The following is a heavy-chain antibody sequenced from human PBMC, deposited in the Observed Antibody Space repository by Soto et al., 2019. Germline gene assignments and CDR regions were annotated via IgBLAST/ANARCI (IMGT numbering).Heavy chain of an antibody. CDR3: ARGLAGDSTYYYYGMDV. CDR2: IIPIFGTA. V-gene: IGHV1-69*01. Sequence: QVQLVQSGAEVKKPGSSVKVSCKASGGTFSSYAISWVRQAPGQGLEWMGGIIPIFGTANYAQKFQGRVTITADESTSTAYMERSSLRSEDTAVDYCARGLAGDSTYYYYGMDVRGQGTTVTVSS. D-gene: IGHD4-17*01. J-gene: IGHJ6*02. CDR1: GGTFSSYA.